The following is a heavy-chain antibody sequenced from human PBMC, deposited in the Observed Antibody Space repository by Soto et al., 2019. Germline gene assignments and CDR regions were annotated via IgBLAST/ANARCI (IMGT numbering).Heavy chain of an antibody. CDR2: ISAYNGNT. CDR3: ARAGQYYDRSGYAN. J-gene: IGHJ4*02. CDR1: GYSFGTSG. V-gene: IGHV1-18*01. D-gene: IGHD3-22*01. Sequence: QVKLVQSGTEVKKPGASMKVSCKASGYSFGTSGISWVRQDPGQGLEWMVWISAYNGNTNYEQKLHDRVTMTTDTSTNTAYVELRSLRSDDTAVYYCARAGQYYDRSGYANWGQGTLVTVSS.